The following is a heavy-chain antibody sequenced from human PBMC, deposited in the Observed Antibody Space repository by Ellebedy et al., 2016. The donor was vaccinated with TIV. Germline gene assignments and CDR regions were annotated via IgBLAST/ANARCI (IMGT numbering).Heavy chain of an antibody. Sequence: GGSLRLSCAASGLTFFSYGMHWVRQAPGKGLEWVAFIRFDGNKADYADPAKGRFTISRDNSKNTLYLQMNSLRAEDTAVYYCARNDILDYWGQGSLVTVS. J-gene: IGHJ4*02. CDR1: GLTFFSYG. V-gene: IGHV3-30*02. CDR2: IRFDGNKA. D-gene: IGHD3-9*01. CDR3: ARNDILDY.